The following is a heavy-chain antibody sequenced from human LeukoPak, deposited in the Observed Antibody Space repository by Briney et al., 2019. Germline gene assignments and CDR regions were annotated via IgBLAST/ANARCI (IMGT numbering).Heavy chain of an antibody. D-gene: IGHD1-14*01. J-gene: IGHJ4*02. V-gene: IGHV3-53*01. Sequence: GGSLRLSCAASGFTVITNDMTWVRQAPGKGLEWVSVLYSDGNTKYADSVQGRVTISRDNSKNTLYLEVNSLSPDDTAVYYCARGVEPLAANTLAYWGQGTLVTVSS. CDR2: LYSDGNT. CDR3: ARGVEPLAANTLAY. CDR1: GFTVITND.